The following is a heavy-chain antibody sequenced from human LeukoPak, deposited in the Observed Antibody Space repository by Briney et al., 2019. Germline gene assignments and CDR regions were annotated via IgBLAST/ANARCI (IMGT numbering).Heavy chain of an antibody. D-gene: IGHD3-3*01. CDR3: ARIDLGGYYNFDY. V-gene: IGHV4-30-2*01. CDR1: RGSISSGGYA. Sequence: SQTLSLTCSGSRGSISSGGYAWGWMRRPPGKGLEWIGYIYHSGSTYYNPSLKSRVTISVDRSKNQFSLKLSSVTAADTAVYYCARIDLGGYYNFDYWGQGTLVTVSS. CDR2: IYHSGST. J-gene: IGHJ4*02.